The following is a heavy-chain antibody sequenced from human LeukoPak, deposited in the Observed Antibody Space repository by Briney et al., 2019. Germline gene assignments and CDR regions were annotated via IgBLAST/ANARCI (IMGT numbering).Heavy chain of an antibody. V-gene: IGHV3-33*01. Sequence: GGSRRLSCAAAGFIFSNYGMHWVRQAPGKGRDWEAGKRYDGNEELYADTVRGRFTISRDNSRTILYLQMNSLSPEDTATYYCTPENDPSGKMGRFDPWGQGTLVTVSS. CDR3: TPENDPSGKMGRFDP. CDR2: KRYDGNEE. D-gene: IGHD3-10*01. CDR1: GFIFSNYG. J-gene: IGHJ5*01.